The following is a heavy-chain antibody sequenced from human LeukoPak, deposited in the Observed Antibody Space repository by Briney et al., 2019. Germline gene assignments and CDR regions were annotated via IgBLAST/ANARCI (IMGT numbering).Heavy chain of an antibody. CDR1: GFSVSLNY. J-gene: IGHJ2*01. CDR3: ARVGDHFHWYLDL. Sequence: PGGSLTLSCAASGFSVSLNYMNWVRQAPGKGLEWVSILYSGSDTYYADSVKGRFTISRDSSKNMLFLHMNSPRAEDTAVYYCARVGDHFHWYLDLWGRGTLVTVSS. D-gene: IGHD3-3*02. CDR2: LYSGSDT. V-gene: IGHV3-53*01.